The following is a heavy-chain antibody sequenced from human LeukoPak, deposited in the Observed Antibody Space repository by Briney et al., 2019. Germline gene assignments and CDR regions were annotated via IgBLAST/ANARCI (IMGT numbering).Heavy chain of an antibody. CDR1: GFTFSSYA. V-gene: IGHV3-23*01. J-gene: IGHJ4*02. CDR3: AKAETDYDFWSGSRMGTVDY. Sequence: GGSLRLSCAASGFTFSSYAMSWVRQAPGKGLEWVSAISGSGGSTYYADSVKGRFTISRDNSKNTLYLQMNSLRAEDTAVYYCAKAETDYDFWSGSRMGTVDYWGQGTLVTVSS. CDR2: ISGSGGST. D-gene: IGHD3-3*01.